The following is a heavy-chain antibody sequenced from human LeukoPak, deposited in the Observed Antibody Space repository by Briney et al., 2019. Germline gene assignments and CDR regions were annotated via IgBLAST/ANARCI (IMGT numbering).Heavy chain of an antibody. CDR2: ISAYNGNT. J-gene: IGHJ5*02. V-gene: IGHV1-18*01. CDR3: ARDSPEYYDFWSGYLNLNWFDP. CDR1: GYTFTSYG. Sequence: ASVKVSCKASGYTFTSYGISWVRQAPGQGLEWMGWISAYNGNTNYAQKLQGRVTMTTDTSTSTAYMELRSLRSDDTAVYYCARDSPEYYDFWSGYLNLNWFDPWGQGTLVTVSS. D-gene: IGHD3-3*01.